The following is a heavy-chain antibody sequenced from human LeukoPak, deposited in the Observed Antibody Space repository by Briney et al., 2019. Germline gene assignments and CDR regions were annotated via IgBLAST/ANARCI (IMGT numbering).Heavy chain of an antibody. V-gene: IGHV4-59*01. CDR1: GGSISSYY. CDR3: ARDAGAKYYDFWSGYPNWFDP. J-gene: IGHJ5*02. CDR2: IYYGGST. D-gene: IGHD3-3*01. Sequence: PSETLSLTCTVSGGSISSYYWSWIRQPPGKGLEWIGYIYYGGSTNYNPSLKSRVTISVDTSKNQFSLKLSSVTAADTAVYYCARDAGAKYYDFWSGYPNWFDPWGQGTLVTVSS.